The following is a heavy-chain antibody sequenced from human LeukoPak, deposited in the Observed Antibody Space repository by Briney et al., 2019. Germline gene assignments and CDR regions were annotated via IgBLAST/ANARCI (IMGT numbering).Heavy chain of an antibody. CDR1: GYSFTSHY. CDR2: INPSGSST. V-gene: IGHV1-46*01. CDR3: ARDNSVGDNAWWFDP. J-gene: IGHJ5*02. D-gene: IGHD1-26*01. Sequence: ASVKVSCKASGYSFTSHYMQWVRQAPGQGLEWLGLINPSGSSTLYAQKFQGRVTMTRDMSTSTDYMELSSLRSEDTAIYYCARDNSVGDNAWWFDPWGQGTLVTVSS.